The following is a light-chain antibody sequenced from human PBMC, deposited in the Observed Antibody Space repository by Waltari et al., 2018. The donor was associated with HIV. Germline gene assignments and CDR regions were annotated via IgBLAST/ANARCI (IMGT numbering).Light chain of an antibody. CDR2: AAS. CDR3: HQYGNPPFT. J-gene: IGKJ2*01. Sequence: DMVLTQSPGTLSLSPGERATLSCRASQNVNNRYLAWYQLKPGQPPRLLISAASNRAPGIPARFSGLGSGTDFTLTITRLEPEDFAVYSCHQYGNPPFTFGQGSKLEI. V-gene: IGKV3-20*01. CDR1: QNVNNRY.